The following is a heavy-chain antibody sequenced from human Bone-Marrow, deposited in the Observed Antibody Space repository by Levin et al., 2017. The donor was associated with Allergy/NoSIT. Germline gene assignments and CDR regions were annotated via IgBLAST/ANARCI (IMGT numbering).Heavy chain of an antibody. CDR1: GVSISSGGYY. Sequence: SETLSLTCTVSGVSISSGGYYWSWVRQHPDKGLEWIGYIYFTGNTYYNPSLRSRLSISVDTSKNQFYLNLTSATAADTAVYYCARGWYYASGSFFDLWGQGTLVTVSS. D-gene: IGHD3-10*01. V-gene: IGHV4-31*03. CDR2: IYFTGNT. J-gene: IGHJ4*02. CDR3: ARGWYYASGSFFDL.